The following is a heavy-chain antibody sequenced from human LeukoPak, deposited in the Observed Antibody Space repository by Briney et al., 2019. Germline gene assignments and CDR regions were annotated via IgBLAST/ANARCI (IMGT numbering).Heavy chain of an antibody. CDR2: ISSSGSTI. Sequence: GGSLRLSCAASGFTFSDYYMSWIRQAPGKGLEWVSYISSSGSTIYYADSVKGRFTISRDNSKNTLYLQMNSLRAEDTAVYYCAKHPRAGSLLDYWGQGTLVTVSS. CDR3: AKHPRAGSLLDY. J-gene: IGHJ4*02. V-gene: IGHV3-11*01. CDR1: GFTFSDYY.